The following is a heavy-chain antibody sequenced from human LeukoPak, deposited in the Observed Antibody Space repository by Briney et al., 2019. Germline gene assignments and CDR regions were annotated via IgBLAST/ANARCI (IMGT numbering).Heavy chain of an antibody. V-gene: IGHV1-69*05. CDR2: IIPIFGTA. J-gene: IGHJ4*02. CDR1: GGTFSSYA. CDR3: ARGLVGADAWSLNTGFDY. D-gene: IGHD1-26*01. Sequence: SVKVSCKASGGTFSSYAISWVRQAPGQGLEWMGGIIPIFGTANYAQKFQGRVTITTDESTSTAYMELSSPRSEDTAVYYCARGLVGADAWSLNTGFDYWGQGTLVTVSS.